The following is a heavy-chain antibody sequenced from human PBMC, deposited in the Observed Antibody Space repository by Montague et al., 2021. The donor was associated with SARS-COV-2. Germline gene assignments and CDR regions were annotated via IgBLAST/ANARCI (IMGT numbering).Heavy chain of an antibody. CDR1: GFTFSDYY. D-gene: IGHD3-9*01. V-gene: IGHV3-11*06. J-gene: IGHJ6*02. CDR3: ARDQPHYDSLTGYYKDYYYMDV. CDR2: ISSSSSYT. Sequence: SLRLSCAASGFTFSDYYMSWIRQAPGKGLEWVSYISSSSSYTNYADSVKGRFTISRDNAKNSLYLQMNSLRAEDTAVYYCARDQPHYDSLTGYYKDYYYMDVWGQGTTVTVSS.